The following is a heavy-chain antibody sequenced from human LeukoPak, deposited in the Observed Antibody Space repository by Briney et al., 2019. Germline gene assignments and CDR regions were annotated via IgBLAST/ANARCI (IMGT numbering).Heavy chain of an antibody. CDR1: GFTFSSYW. Sequence: PGGSLRLSCAASGFTFSSYWMSWVRRAPGKGLEWVANIKQDGSEKYYVDSVKGRFTISRDNAKNSLYLQMNSLRAEDTAVYYCAKHTYYYDSSRGIDYWGQGTLVTVSS. CDR2: IKQDGSEK. D-gene: IGHD3-22*01. CDR3: AKHTYYYDSSRGIDY. V-gene: IGHV3-7*01. J-gene: IGHJ4*02.